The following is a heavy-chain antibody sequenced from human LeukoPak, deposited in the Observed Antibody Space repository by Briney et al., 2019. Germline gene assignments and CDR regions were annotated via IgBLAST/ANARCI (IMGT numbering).Heavy chain of an antibody. CDR3: ARASRLGIAALYYMDV. V-gene: IGHV4-59*01. CDR2: IYYSGST. J-gene: IGHJ6*03. CDR1: GGSISTYY. D-gene: IGHD6-6*01. Sequence: KPSETLSLTCTVSGGSISTYYWSWIRQPPGKGLEWIGYIYYSGSTNYNPSLKSRVTMSVDTSKNQFSLKLSSVTAADTAVYYCARASRLGIAALYYMDVWGKGTTVTVSS.